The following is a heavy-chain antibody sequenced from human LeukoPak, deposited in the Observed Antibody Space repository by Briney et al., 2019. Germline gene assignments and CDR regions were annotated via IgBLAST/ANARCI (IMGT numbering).Heavy chain of an antibody. CDR1: GFTFSSYG. V-gene: IGHV3-30*18. Sequence: GASLRLSCAASGFTFSSYGMHWVRQAPGKGLEWVAVLSYDGSNKYYADSVKGRFTISRDNSKNTLYLQMNSLRAEDTAVYYCAKEGGTVTSFDYWGQGTLVTVSS. CDR2: LSYDGSNK. D-gene: IGHD4-17*01. CDR3: AKEGGTVTSFDY. J-gene: IGHJ4*02.